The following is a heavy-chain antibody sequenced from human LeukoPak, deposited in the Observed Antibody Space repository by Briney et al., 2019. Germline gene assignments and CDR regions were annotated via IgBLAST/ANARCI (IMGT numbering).Heavy chain of an antibody. J-gene: IGHJ6*04. V-gene: IGHV3-64*01. CDR3: ATANDFWSGYFPPGDV. Sequence: GGSLRLSCAASGFTFSSYAMSWVRQAPGKGLEYVSAISSNGGSTYYANSVKGRFTISRDNSKNTLYLQMGSLRAEDMAVYYCATANDFWSGYFPPGDVWGKGTTVTVSS. CDR2: ISSNGGST. CDR1: GFTFSSYA. D-gene: IGHD3-3*01.